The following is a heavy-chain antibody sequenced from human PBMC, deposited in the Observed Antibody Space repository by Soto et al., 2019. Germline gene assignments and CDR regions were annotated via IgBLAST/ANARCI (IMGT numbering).Heavy chain of an antibody. CDR1: AFTFSGYA. J-gene: IGHJ6*03. Sequence: PGGSLRLSCAASAFTFSGYAMSWVRQTPGKGLQWVSTITGNGGSTYYADSVKGRFTISRDNSKNTLFLQLNSLGAEDSAVYHCAKAGGSSYYYYMDVWGKGTTVTVSS. CDR3: AKAGGSSYYYYMDV. V-gene: IGHV3-23*01. CDR2: ITGNGGST. D-gene: IGHD2-15*01.